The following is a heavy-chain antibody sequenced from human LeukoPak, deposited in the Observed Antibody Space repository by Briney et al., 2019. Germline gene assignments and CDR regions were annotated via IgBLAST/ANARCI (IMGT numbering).Heavy chain of an antibody. Sequence: SETLSLTCTVSGGSISSYYWSWIRQPPGKGLEWIGYIYYSGSTNYNPSLKSRVTISVDTSKNQFSLKLSSVTAADTAVYYCARGPIQDIVVVPAAPSFDYWGQGTLVTVSS. CDR3: ARGPIQDIVVVPAAPSFDY. D-gene: IGHD2-2*01. CDR1: GGSISSYY. V-gene: IGHV4-59*12. J-gene: IGHJ4*02. CDR2: IYYSGST.